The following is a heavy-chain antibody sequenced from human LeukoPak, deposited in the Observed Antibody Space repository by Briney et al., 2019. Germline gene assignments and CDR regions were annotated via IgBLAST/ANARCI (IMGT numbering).Heavy chain of an antibody. D-gene: IGHD2-21*02. CDR2: IWYDGSDK. J-gene: IGHJ3*02. CDR1: GFTFSSYG. V-gene: IGHV3-33*01. Sequence: GGSLRLSCAASGFTFSSYGMHWVRQAPGKGLEWVAVIWYDGSDKYYADSVKGRFTISRDNSKNTLYLQMNSLRAEDTAVYYCASNPLAYCGGDCWDDAFDIWGQGTMVTVSS. CDR3: ASNPLAYCGGDCWDDAFDI.